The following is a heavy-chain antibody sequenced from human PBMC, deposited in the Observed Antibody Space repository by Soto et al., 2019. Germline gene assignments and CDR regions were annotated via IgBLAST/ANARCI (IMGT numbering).Heavy chain of an antibody. J-gene: IGHJ5*02. Sequence: QVQLVQSGAEVKKPGASVKVSCKASGYTFTSYGISWVRQAPGQGLEWMGWISAYNGNTNYAQKLQGRVTMTTDTSTSTGYTELRSLRSDDTAVYYCARSHYCISTSCANWFAPWGQGTLVTFSS. CDR2: ISAYNGNT. CDR3: ARSHYCISTSCANWFAP. D-gene: IGHD2-2*01. V-gene: IGHV1-18*01. CDR1: GYTFTSYG.